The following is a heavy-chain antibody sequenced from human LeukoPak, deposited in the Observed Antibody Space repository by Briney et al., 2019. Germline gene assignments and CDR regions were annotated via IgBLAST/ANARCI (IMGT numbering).Heavy chain of an antibody. J-gene: IGHJ4*01. D-gene: IGHD3-3*01. CDR2: VYYSGST. Sequence: SETLSLTCTVSGGSISSGGYYWSWIRQHPGKGLEWIGYVYYSGSTYYNPSLKSRVTISVDTSKNQFSLKLSSVTAADTAVYYCAGRFLEWLLDYWGQEPWSPSPQ. V-gene: IGHV4-31*03. CDR1: GGSISSGGYY. CDR3: AGRFLEWLLDY.